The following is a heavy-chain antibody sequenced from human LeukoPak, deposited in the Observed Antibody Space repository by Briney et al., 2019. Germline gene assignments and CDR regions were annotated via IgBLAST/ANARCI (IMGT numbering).Heavy chain of an antibody. V-gene: IGHV4-61*02. Sequence: SETLSLTCTVSGGSISSGSYYWSWIRQPAGQGLEWIGRIYTSGSTNYNPSLKSRVTMSEDTSKNQFSLKLSSVTAADTAVYYCARGVGGSYRGSRYYYYYMDVWGKGTTVTISS. D-gene: IGHD1-26*01. J-gene: IGHJ6*03. CDR2: IYTSGST. CDR3: ARGVGGSYRGSRYYYYYMDV. CDR1: GGSISSGSYY.